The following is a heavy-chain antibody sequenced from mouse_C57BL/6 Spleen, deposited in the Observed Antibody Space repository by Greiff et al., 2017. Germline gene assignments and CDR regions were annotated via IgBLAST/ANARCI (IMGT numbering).Heavy chain of an antibody. Sequence: EVKVVESGGGLVQPGGSLKLSCAASGFTFSDYYMYWVRQTPEKRLEWVAYISNGGGSTYYPDTVKGRFTISRDNAKNTLYLQMSRLKSEDTAMYYCARHQSYGNYFDYWGQGTTLTVSS. CDR3: ARHQSYGNYFDY. J-gene: IGHJ2*01. D-gene: IGHD2-1*01. CDR1: GFTFSDYY. V-gene: IGHV5-12*01. CDR2: ISNGGGST.